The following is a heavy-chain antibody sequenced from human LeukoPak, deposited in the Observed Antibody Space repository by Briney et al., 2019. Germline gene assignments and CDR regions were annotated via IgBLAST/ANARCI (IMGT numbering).Heavy chain of an antibody. CDR2: ISAYNGNT. Sequence: GASVKVSCKASGYTFTSYGISWVRQAPGQGLEWMGWISAYNGNTNYAQKLQGRVTTTTDTSTSTAYMELRSLRSDDTAVYYCARTIVGATDSPSYFDYWGQGTLVTVSS. V-gene: IGHV1-18*01. D-gene: IGHD1-26*01. CDR3: ARTIVGATDSPSYFDY. J-gene: IGHJ4*02. CDR1: GYTFTSYG.